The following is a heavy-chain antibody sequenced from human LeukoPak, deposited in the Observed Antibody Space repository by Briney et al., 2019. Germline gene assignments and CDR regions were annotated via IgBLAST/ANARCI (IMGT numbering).Heavy chain of an antibody. Sequence: GGSLRLSCAASGFTFSSYATSWVRQAPGKGLEWVSAISGSGGSTYHADSVKGRFTISRDNSKNTLYLQMNSLRAEDTAVYYCVSPTADYPFLYYFDSWGQGTLVTVSS. CDR2: ISGSGGST. CDR3: VSPTADYPFLYYFDS. V-gene: IGHV3-23*01. D-gene: IGHD5-12*01. CDR1: GFTFSSYA. J-gene: IGHJ4*02.